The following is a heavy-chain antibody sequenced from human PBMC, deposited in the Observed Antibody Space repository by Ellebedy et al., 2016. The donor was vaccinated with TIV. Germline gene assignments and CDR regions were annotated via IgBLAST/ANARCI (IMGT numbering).Heavy chain of an antibody. CDR3: ARFNGWYEGYYDY. V-gene: IGHV1-3*01. Sequence: ASVKVSCKSSGYTFTDYGMHWVRQAPGQSLEWMGWINADSGNTRSSEKFQGRVTITRDTSASTDYMELSSLTSEDTAVYYCARFNGWYEGYYDYWGQGTLVTVSS. CDR1: GYTFTDYG. D-gene: IGHD6-19*01. J-gene: IGHJ4*02. CDR2: INADSGNT.